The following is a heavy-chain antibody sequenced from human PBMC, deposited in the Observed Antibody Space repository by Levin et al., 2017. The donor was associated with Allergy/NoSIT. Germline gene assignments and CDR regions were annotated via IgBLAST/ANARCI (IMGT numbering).Heavy chain of an antibody. CDR1: GGSFSGYY. J-gene: IGHJ4*02. V-gene: IGHV4-34*01. CDR3: ARGSKVEYSSGWYALGGNDY. D-gene: IGHD6-19*01. Sequence: SETLSLTCAVYGGSFSGYYWSWIRQPPGKGLEWIGEINHSGSTNYNPSLKSRVTISVDTSKNQFSLKLSSVTAADTAVYYCARGSKVEYSSGWYALGGNDYWGQGTLVTVSS. CDR2: INHSGST.